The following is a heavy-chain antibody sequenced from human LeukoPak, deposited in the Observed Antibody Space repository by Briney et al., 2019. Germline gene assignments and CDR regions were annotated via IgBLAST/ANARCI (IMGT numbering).Heavy chain of an antibody. CDR3: ARHGWGGRYEDNWFDP. CDR1: GGSISSSTYS. J-gene: IGHJ5*02. V-gene: IGHV4-39*01. D-gene: IGHD3-16*01. Sequence: SETLSLTCTVSGGSISSSTYSWTWIRQPPGKGLEWIGSIHYDGNTYYKPSLKSRVTISVDTSKIQFSLKLSSVTAADTAVYYCARHGWGGRYEDNWFDPWGQGTLVTVSS. CDR2: IHYDGNT.